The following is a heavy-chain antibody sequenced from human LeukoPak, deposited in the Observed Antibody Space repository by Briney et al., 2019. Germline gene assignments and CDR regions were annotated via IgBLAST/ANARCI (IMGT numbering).Heavy chain of an antibody. CDR2: ISSSSSYI. CDR3: ARDGEMATIGGMDV. D-gene: IGHD5-24*01. J-gene: IGHJ6*02. V-gene: IGHV3-21*01. CDR1: GGSISSGGYY. Sequence: ETLSLTCTVSGGSISSGGYYWSWIRQHPGKGLEWVSSISSSSSYIYYADSVKGRFTISRDNAKNSLYLQMNSLRAEDTAVYYCARDGEMATIGGMDVWGQGTTVTVSS.